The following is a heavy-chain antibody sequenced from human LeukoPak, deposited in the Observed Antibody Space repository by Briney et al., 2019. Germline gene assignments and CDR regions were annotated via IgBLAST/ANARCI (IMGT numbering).Heavy chain of an antibody. CDR1: GYTFTSYD. CDR2: MNPNSGNT. V-gene: IGHV1-8*01. J-gene: IGHJ6*02. D-gene: IGHD2-2*02. CDR3: ARGPGDCSGTSCYIGDYYYYYGMDV. Sequence: ASVKVSCKASGYTFTSYDINWVRQATGQGLEWMGWMNPNSGNTGYAQKFQGRVTMTRNTSISTAYMELSSLRSEDTAVYYCARGPGDCSGTSCYIGDYYYYYGMDVWGQGTTVTVSS.